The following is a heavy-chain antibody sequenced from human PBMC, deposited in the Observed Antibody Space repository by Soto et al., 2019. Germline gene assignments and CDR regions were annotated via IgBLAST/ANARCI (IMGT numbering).Heavy chain of an antibody. Sequence: QVQLVESGGGVVQPGRSLRLSCEASGFTSSNYVMHWVRQAPGKGQDWVAAISYDGSNKHYADSVQGRFTISRDNSKNTRYLEMNSLRGEDTAVYSCASVDPYYGVDVCGQGTAVPVSS. D-gene: IGHD5-12*01. V-gene: IGHV3-30*03. J-gene: IGHJ6*02. CDR1: GFTSSNYV. CDR3: ASVDPYYGVDV. CDR2: ISYDGSNK.